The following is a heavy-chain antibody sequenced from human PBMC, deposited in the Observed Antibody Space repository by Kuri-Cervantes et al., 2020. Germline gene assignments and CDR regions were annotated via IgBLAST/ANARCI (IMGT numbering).Heavy chain of an antibody. CDR1: GFSFSNFW. CDR3: ATSKKRFLGGMDV. V-gene: IGHV3-7*01. CDR2: IKEDGSER. J-gene: IGHJ6*02. D-gene: IGHD3-3*01. Sequence: GESLKISCVVSGFSFSNFWMSWVRQAPGKGLEWVANIKEDGSERYYVDSVKGRFTISRDNANNILYLQVNSLRAEDTAVYYCATSKKRFLGGMDVWGQGTTVTVSS.